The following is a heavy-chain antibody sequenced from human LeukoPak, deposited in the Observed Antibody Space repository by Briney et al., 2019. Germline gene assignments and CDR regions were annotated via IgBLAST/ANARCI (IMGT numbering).Heavy chain of an antibody. J-gene: IGHJ4*02. CDR2: INTNTGNP. CDR1: GYTFTSYA. Sequence: GASVKVSCKASGYTFTSYAMNWVRQAPGQGLEWMGWINTNTGNPTYAQGFTGRFVFSLDTSVSTAYLQISSLKAEDTAVYYCARAYSGAYDSSGFLFDYWGQGTLVTVSS. D-gene: IGHD3-22*01. V-gene: IGHV7-4-1*02. CDR3: ARAYSGAYDSSGFLFDY.